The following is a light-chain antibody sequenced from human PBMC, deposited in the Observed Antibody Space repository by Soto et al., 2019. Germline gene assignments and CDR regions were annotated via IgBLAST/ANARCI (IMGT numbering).Light chain of an antibody. J-gene: IGKJ2*01. CDR3: QQYSAYPYT. Sequence: DIQMTQFPSTLSASVGDRVTITCRASQSIRSWLGWYQQKPGKAPKLLIYDGSSLQSGVPSGFSGSGSGTELTLTINSLQPHDFATYYCQQYSAYPYTFGQGTKVETK. CDR1: QSIRSW. CDR2: DGS. V-gene: IGKV1-5*01.